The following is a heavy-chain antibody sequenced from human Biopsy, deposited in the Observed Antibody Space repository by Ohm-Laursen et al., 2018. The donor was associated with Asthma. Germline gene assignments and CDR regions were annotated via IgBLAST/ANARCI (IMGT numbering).Heavy chain of an antibody. D-gene: IGHD2/OR15-2a*01. CDR1: GYSLTDLS. J-gene: IGHJ6*02. CDR2: HDHEEGGT. V-gene: IGHV1-24*01. Sequence: ASVKVSCKVSGYSLTDLSMHWVRQAPGQGLEWMGGHDHEEGGTVNARRFQGRVTMTEDTSTDTAYMELSSLSSDDTAVYYCASDFPKDYARYNFQFWGQGTTVIVSS. CDR3: ASDFPKDYARYNFQF.